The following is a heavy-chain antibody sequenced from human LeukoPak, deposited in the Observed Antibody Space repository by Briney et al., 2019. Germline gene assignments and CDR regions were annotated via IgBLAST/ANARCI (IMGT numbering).Heavy chain of an antibody. CDR1: GGSFSGYY. CDR2: INHSGST. D-gene: IGHD2-2*01. J-gene: IGHJ6*03. V-gene: IGHV4-34*01. CDR3: ARGTVVPAAIVRRDYYYYYYMDV. Sequence: SETLSLTCAVYGGSFSGYYWSRIRQPPGKGLEWIGEINHSGSTNYNPSLKSRVTISVDTSKNQFSLKLSSVTAADTAVYYCARGTVVPAAIVRRDYYYYYYMDVWGKGTTVTVSS.